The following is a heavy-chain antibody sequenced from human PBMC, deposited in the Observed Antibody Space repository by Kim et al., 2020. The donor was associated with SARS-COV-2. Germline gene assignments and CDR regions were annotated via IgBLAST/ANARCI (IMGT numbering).Heavy chain of an antibody. V-gene: IGHV4-4*06. Sequence: DYNPSLNSRVTMSVDTSKNDFSLKLTSVTAADTAVYYCAREGMGATPFDYWGQGTLVTVSS. J-gene: IGHJ4*02. CDR3: AREGMGATPFDY. D-gene: IGHD1-26*01.